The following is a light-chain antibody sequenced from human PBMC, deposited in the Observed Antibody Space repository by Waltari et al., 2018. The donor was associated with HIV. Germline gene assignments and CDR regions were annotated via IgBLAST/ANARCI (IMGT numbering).Light chain of an antibody. CDR1: SSNLGAGYD. CDR3: QSYDSALSGWV. CDR2: GNS. J-gene: IGLJ3*02. Sequence: QSVLTQPPSVSGAPGQRVTISCTGSSSNLGAGYDVHWYEQPPGAPPELLIIGNSRRRSGGPDGCSGSKSGTSAALASTGLQAEDEADYYCQSYDSALSGWVFGGGTKLTVL. V-gene: IGLV1-40*01.